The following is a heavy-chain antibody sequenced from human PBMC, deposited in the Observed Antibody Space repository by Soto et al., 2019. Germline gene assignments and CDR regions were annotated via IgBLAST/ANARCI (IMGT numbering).Heavy chain of an antibody. CDR2: INPNSGGT. J-gene: IGHJ6*02. V-gene: IGHV1-2*04. CDR3: ARDLGKLMGSYFRASYYYYDTDV. Sequence: ASVKVSCKASGYTFTGYYMHWVRQAPGQGLEWMGWINPNSGGTNYAQKFQGWVTMTRDTSISTAYMELSRLRSDDTAVYYCARDLGKLMGSYFRASYYYYDTDVWRQGTTVTVSS. D-gene: IGHD1-26*01. CDR1: GYTFTGYY.